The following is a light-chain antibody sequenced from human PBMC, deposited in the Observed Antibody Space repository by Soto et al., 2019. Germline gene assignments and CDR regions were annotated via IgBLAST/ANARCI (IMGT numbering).Light chain of an antibody. CDR3: QQANSFPMP. CDR2: AAS. CDR1: QGISSW. Sequence: DIQMTQSPSSVAASVGDRVTITCRASQGISSWLVGYQQKPGKAPKLLIYAASSLKSGVPSSFSGSGSGTDFTLTISSLQPEDFATYYCQQANSFPMPFGQGTKVEIK. J-gene: IGKJ1*01. V-gene: IGKV1-12*01.